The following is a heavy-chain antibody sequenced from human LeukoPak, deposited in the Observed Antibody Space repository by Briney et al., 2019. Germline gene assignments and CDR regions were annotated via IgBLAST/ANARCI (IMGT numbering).Heavy chain of an antibody. CDR1: GYTFISHD. CDR2: MNPNSGHT. D-gene: IGHD3-10*01. V-gene: IGHV1-8*01. Sequence: ASVKVSCKASGYTFISHDINWVRQATGQGLEWMGWMNPNSGHTGYAQKFQGRVTMTRDTSISTAYMELSTLRSDDTAVYYCARGPIYGSGSYFDYWGQGTLVTVSS. J-gene: IGHJ4*02. CDR3: ARGPIYGSGSYFDY.